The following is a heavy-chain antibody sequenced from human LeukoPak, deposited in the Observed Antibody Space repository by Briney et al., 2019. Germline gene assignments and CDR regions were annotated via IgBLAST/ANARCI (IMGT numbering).Heavy chain of an antibody. CDR2: ISGSGGRT. CDR1: GFTFSSYA. J-gene: IGHJ4*02. V-gene: IGHV3-23*01. Sequence: GGSLRLSCAASGFTFSSYAMNWVRQAPGKGLEWVSGISGSGGRTYYADSVKGRFTISRDNSKNTLYLQMNSLRAEDTAVYYCTKDHTLYCSSTSCYAPSFDYWGQGTLVSVFS. CDR3: TKDHTLYCSSTSCYAPSFDY. D-gene: IGHD2-2*01.